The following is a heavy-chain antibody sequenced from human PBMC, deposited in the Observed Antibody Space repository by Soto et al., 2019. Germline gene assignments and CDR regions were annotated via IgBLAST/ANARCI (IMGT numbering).Heavy chain of an antibody. CDR1: GGSISSSNW. CDR2: IYHSGST. Sequence: QVQLQESGPGLVKPSGTLSLTCAVSGGSISSSNWWSWVRQPPGKGLEWIGEIYHSGSTHYNPSLNVRVTISVDKSKNQFSLKLSSVTAADTAVYYCARGVHYYDSSGYYYSDAFDIWGQGTMVTVSS. J-gene: IGHJ3*02. V-gene: IGHV4-4*02. CDR3: ARGVHYYDSSGYYYSDAFDI. D-gene: IGHD3-22*01.